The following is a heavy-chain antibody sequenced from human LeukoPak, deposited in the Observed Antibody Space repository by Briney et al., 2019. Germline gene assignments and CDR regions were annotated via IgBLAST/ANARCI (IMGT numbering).Heavy chain of an antibody. V-gene: IGHV4-59*01. J-gene: IGHJ4*02. CDR3: ARGGVMLDY. D-gene: IGHD2-8*01. CDR1: GDSISSYY. Sequence: SETLSLTCTVSGDSISSYYWSWIRQPPGKGLEWIGYIYYSGSTNYNPSLKSRVTISADTSKNQYSLKVSSVTAADTAVYYCARGGVMLDYWGQGTLVTVSS. CDR2: IYYSGST.